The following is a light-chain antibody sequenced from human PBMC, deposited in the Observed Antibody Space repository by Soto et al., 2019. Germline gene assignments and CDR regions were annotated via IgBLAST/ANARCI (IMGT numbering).Light chain of an antibody. CDR3: QKYGSSPSIT. V-gene: IGKV3-20*01. CDR2: GAS. Sequence: EIVMTQSPATLSVSPGERVTLSCRASQSVSSNLAWYQQKPGQAPRLLIYGASSRATGIPDRFSGSGSGTDFTLTISRLEPEDFAVYYCQKYGSSPSITFGQGTRLEIK. CDR1: QSVSSN. J-gene: IGKJ5*01.